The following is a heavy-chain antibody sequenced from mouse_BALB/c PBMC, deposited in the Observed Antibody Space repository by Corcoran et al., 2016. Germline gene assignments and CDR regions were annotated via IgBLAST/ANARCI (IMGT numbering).Heavy chain of an antibody. V-gene: IGHV14-3*02. CDR1: GFNIKDTY. CDR2: MDPRNGNT. J-gene: IGHJ1*01. Sequence: EVQLQQSGAELVKPGASVKLSCTASGFNIKDTYMHWVKQRPEQGLEWIGRMDPRNGNTKYDPKFQCKATITADTSSNTGYLQLSSLTSEDTAVYYCARWYWYFDVWGAGTTVTVSS. CDR3: ARWYWYFDV.